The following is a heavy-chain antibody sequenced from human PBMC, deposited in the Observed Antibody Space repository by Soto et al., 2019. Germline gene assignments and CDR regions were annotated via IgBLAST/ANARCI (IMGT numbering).Heavy chain of an antibody. V-gene: IGHV3-72*01. Sequence: EVRLVESGGGLVQPGGSLRLSCAASGFTFSDHYMDWVRQAPGKGLEWVGRARDKAHSYTTEYAASVKGRFTISRDDSKNSLSLQMNSLKTEDTAVYYCARVYVSGGHYYLDRWGQGTLVTVSS. CDR3: ARVYVSGGHYYLDR. CDR1: GFTFSDHY. D-gene: IGHD3-10*01. J-gene: IGHJ4*02. CDR2: ARDKAHSYTT.